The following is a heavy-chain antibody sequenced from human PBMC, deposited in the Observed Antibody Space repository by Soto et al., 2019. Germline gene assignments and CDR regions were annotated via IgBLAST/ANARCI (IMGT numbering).Heavy chain of an antibody. Sequence: QVQLVQSGAEVKKPGASVKVSCKASGYTFTSYDINWVRQATGQGLEWMGWMNPNSGNTGYAQKFQGRVTMTRNTSISTAYMELSSLRSEDTAVYYYARGGIAAADESYYYYYGMDVWGQGTTVTVSS. D-gene: IGHD6-13*01. V-gene: IGHV1-8*01. J-gene: IGHJ6*02. CDR1: GYTFTSYD. CDR3: ARGGIAAADESYYYYYGMDV. CDR2: MNPNSGNT.